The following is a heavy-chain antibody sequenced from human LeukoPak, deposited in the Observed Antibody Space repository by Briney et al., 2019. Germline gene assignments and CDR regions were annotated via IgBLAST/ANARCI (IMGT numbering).Heavy chain of an antibody. J-gene: IGHJ4*02. V-gene: IGHV3-30*18. CDR1: GFTFSSYG. Sequence: GRSLRLSCAASGFTFSSYGMHWVREAPGKGLEWGAVISYDGSNKYYADSVKGRFTISRDNSKNTLYLQMNSLRAEATAVYYCAKAFYYDSRGPYPGFDYWGQGPVVTVSS. D-gene: IGHD3-22*01. CDR2: ISYDGSNK. CDR3: AKAFYYDSRGPYPGFDY.